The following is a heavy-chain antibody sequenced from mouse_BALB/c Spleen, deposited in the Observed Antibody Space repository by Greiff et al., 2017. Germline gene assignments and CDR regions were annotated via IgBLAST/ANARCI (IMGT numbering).Heavy chain of an antibody. V-gene: IGHV5-4*02. CDR2: ISDGGSYT. D-gene: IGHD2-14*01. CDR1: GFTFSDYY. J-gene: IGHJ2*01. CDR3: ARDRGNRYDVRNYFDY. Sequence: EVQGVESGGGLVKPGGSLKLSCAASGFTFSDYYMYWVRQTPEKRLEWVATISDGGSYTYYPDSVKGRFTISRDNAKNNLYLQMSSLKSEDTAMYYCARDRGNRYDVRNYFDYWGQGTTLTVSS.